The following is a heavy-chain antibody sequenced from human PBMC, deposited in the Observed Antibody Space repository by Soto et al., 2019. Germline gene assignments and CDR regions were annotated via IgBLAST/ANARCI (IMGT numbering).Heavy chain of an antibody. Sequence: SETLSLTCTVSGGSICSYYWSWIRQPPGKGLEWIGYIYYSGSTNYNPSLKSRVTISVDTSKNQFSLKLSSVTAADTAVYYCARVGVAGDWFDPGGQGPLVTVSS. CDR2: IYYSGST. J-gene: IGHJ5*02. CDR3: ARVGVAGDWFDP. D-gene: IGHD2-15*01. V-gene: IGHV4-59*01. CDR1: GGSICSYY.